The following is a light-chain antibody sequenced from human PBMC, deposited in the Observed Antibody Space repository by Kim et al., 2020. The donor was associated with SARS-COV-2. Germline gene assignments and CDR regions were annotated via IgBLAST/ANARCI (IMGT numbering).Light chain of an antibody. V-gene: IGLV3-1*01. CDR3: QVWDSTTTV. CDR1: KLGEKY. J-gene: IGLJ2*01. Sequence: SVSPGQTSSITCSGDKLGEKYVCWYQQRPGPSPVVVIYQDTNRPSRIPDRFSGSNSGNTATLTISGTQAMDEADYYCQVWDSTTTVFGGGTQLTVL. CDR2: QDT.